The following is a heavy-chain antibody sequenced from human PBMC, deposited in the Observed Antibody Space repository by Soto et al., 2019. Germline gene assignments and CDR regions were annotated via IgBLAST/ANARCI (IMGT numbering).Heavy chain of an antibody. D-gene: IGHD1-26*01. CDR1: GFTFSSYA. CDR2: IAGGGDST. V-gene: IGHV3-23*01. J-gene: IGHJ4*02. CDR3: AKASGGTYPGRRVFHY. Sequence: EVQLLESGGGLVQPGGSVRLSCATSGFTFSSYAMSWVRQAPGKGLEWVSAIAGGGDSTLYADSVKGRFTISRDNSKNTVYLQMSSLRVEDTAIYYCAKASGGTYPGRRVFHYWGQGTLVTVSS.